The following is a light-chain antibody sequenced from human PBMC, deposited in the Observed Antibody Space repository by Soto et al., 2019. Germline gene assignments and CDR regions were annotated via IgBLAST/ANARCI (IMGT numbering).Light chain of an antibody. CDR2: RAS. CDR1: HYIYSN. CDR3: QQYHNLWT. Sequence: IVMTQSPSTVSVSPGERATLSCTASHYIYSNVAWFQQRPGQAPRLLIYRASTRATGTPARFSGSGSGTEFTLTITSLQSEDFALYYCQQYHNLWTFGQGTKVDIK. V-gene: IGKV3-15*01. J-gene: IGKJ1*01.